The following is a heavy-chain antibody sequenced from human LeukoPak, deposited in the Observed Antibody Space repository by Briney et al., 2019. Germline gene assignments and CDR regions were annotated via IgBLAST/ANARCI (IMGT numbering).Heavy chain of an antibody. J-gene: IGHJ4*02. V-gene: IGHV3-48*02. CDR2: ISSSSGTI. CDR3: ARDQSDYYGSGSYSEGSY. Sequence: QPGGSLRLSCAASGFTFSTYSMKWVRQAPGKGLEWVSYISSSSGTIYYADSVKGRFTISGDNAKNSLYLQMNGLRDEDTAVYYCARDQSDYYGSGSYSEGSYWGQGTLVTVSS. D-gene: IGHD3-10*01. CDR1: GFTFSTYS.